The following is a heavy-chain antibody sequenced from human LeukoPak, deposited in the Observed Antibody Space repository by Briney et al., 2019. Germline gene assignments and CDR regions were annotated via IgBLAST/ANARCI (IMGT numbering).Heavy chain of an antibody. J-gene: IGHJ4*02. CDR1: GYTFTDHY. D-gene: IGHD4/OR15-4a*01. CDR2: IKPDSGAT. CDR3: ARDHDFGPDY. V-gene: IGHV1-2*02. Sequence: ASVKVSCKASGYTFTDHYMHWLRQAPGQVLEWMGWIKPDSGATNYAQKFQGRFTMSRDMSISTVYMELSSLTSDDTAMYYCARDHDFGPDYWGQGTLVTVSA.